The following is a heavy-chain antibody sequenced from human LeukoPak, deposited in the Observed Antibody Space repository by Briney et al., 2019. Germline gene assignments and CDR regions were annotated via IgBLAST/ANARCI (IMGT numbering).Heavy chain of an antibody. J-gene: IGHJ4*02. CDR1: GGSFTIYS. D-gene: IGHD4-11*01. V-gene: IGHV4-34*01. Sequence: SETLSLTCAVYGGSFTIYSWTWIRQPPGKSLEWVGEISPSGNTQHNPSLKSRVTISLDASKSQFYLKLNSVTAADTAVYYCARRVRSADYRLDYWGQGTLVTVSS. CDR2: ISPSGNT. CDR3: ARRVRSADYRLDY.